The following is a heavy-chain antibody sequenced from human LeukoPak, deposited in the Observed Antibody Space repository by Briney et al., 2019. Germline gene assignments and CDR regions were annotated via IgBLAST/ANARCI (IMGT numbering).Heavy chain of an antibody. V-gene: IGHV4-39*07. CDR1: GGSINSNTYY. Sequence: SETLSLTCTVSGGSINSNTYYWGWIRQPPGMGLEWIVSIYYSGSIYYNPSLKSRVTISVDTSKNQFSLKLSSVTAADTAVYYCASDRAIAGSGTFDIWGQGTMVTVSS. CDR2: IYYSGSI. D-gene: IGHD3-10*01. J-gene: IGHJ3*02. CDR3: ASDRAIAGSGTFDI.